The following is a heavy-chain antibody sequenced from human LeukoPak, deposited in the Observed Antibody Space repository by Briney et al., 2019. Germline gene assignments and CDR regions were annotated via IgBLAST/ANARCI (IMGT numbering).Heavy chain of an antibody. V-gene: IGHV4-34*01. J-gene: IGHJ5*02. D-gene: IGHD3-10*01. CDR2: INHSGST. CDR3: ASAPGGSGSYLHWFDP. CDR1: GGSFGGYY. Sequence: SETLSLTCAVYGGSFGGYYWSWIRQPPGKGLEWIGEINHSGSTNYNPSLKSRVTISVDTFKNQFSLKLSSVTAADTAVYYCASAPGGSGSYLHWFDPWGQGTLVTVSS.